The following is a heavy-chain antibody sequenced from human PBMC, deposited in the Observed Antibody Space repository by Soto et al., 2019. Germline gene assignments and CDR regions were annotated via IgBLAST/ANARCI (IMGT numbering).Heavy chain of an antibody. D-gene: IGHD3-9*01. CDR1: GGSFSGYY. Sequence: SETLSLTCAVYGGSFSGYYWSWIRQPPGKGLEWIGEINHSGSTNYNPSLKSRVTISVDTSKNQFSLKLNSVTAADSAVYFCARLEGLATISYYFDFWGQGALVTVSS. V-gene: IGHV4-34*01. CDR2: INHSGST. J-gene: IGHJ4*02. CDR3: ARLEGLATISYYFDF.